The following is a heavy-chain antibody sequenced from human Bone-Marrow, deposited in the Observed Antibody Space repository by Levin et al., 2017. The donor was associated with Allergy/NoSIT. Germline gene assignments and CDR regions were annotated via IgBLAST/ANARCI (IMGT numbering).Heavy chain of an antibody. CDR1: GFTFDNYA. V-gene: IGHV3-9*01. D-gene: IGHD3-16*01. CDR2: ISSNSYTI. J-gene: IGHJ6*02. CDR3: AKVGGGGFYYGMDV. Sequence: SCAASGFTFDNYAMHWVRQAPGQGLEWVAAISSNSYTINYADSVKGRFTISRDNAKNSLYLQMNSLRVEDTAFYYCAKVGGGGFYYGMDVWGQGTTVTVSS.